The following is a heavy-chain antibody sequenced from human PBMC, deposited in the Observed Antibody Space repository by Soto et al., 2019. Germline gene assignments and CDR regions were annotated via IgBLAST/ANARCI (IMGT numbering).Heavy chain of an antibody. D-gene: IGHD3-22*01. CDR3: ASEKDYHDTSGYFDY. CDR2: IWYDGSNK. Sequence: LRLSCAASGFTFSSYGMHWVRQAPGKRLEWVAVIWYDGSNKYYADSVKGRFTISSDNSKNTLYLQMNSLRAEDTAVYYCASEKDYHDTSGYFDYWGQGTLVTVSS. J-gene: IGHJ4*02. V-gene: IGHV3-33*01. CDR1: GFTFSSYG.